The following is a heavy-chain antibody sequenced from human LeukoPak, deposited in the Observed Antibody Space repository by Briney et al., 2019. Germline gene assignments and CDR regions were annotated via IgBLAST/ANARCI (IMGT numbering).Heavy chain of an antibody. CDR2: ISSSSGFI. Sequence: GGSLRLSCAASGFTFSSYTMNWVREAPGKGLQWVSSISSSSGFISYADSIKGRFTISRDNAENSLYLQMNSLRAEDTAVYYCARGLYGGYAFDYWGQGTLVTVSS. CDR3: ARGLYGGYAFDY. D-gene: IGHD4-17*01. CDR1: GFTFSSYT. V-gene: IGHV3-21*01. J-gene: IGHJ4*02.